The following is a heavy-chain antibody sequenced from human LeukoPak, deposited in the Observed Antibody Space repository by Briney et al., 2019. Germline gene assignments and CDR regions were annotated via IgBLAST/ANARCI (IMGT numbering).Heavy chain of an antibody. V-gene: IGHV1-69*13. CDR1: GGTFSSYA. J-gene: IGHJ4*02. CDR3: ARPSPENYYYGSGSYYNNFDY. CDR2: IIPIFGTA. Sequence: ASVKVSRKASGGTFSSYAISWVRQAPGQGLEWMGGIIPIFGTANYAQKFQGRVTITADESTSTAYMELSSLRSEDTAVYYCARPSPENYYYGSGSYYNNFDYWGQGTLVTVSS. D-gene: IGHD3-10*01.